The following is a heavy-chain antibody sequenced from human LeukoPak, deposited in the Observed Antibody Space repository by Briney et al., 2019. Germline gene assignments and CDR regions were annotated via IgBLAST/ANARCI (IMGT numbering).Heavy chain of an antibody. CDR1: GFTFSPYA. J-gene: IGHJ4*02. CDR3: AKDLRVYCSSH. D-gene: IGHD6-6*01. V-gene: IGHV3-21*04. Sequence: GSLRLSCAASGFTFSPYAMNWVRQAPGKGLEWVSSIGGSGSSIYYADSVKGRFTISRGNAKNSLYLQMNSLRAEDTAVYYCAKDLRVYCSSHWGQGTLVTVSS. CDR2: IGGSGSSI.